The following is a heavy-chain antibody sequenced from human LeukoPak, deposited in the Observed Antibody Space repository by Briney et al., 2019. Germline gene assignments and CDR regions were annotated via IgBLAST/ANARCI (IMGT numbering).Heavy chain of an antibody. CDR1: GFAFSSYA. Sequence: GGSLRLSCAASGFAFSSYAMTWVRQAPGKGLEWVSAIGGSGAGTYYADSVKGRFTISRDNSKNTLYLQMNSLRAEDTAVYYYAKNGGDTYGTGHFDYWGQGTLVTVSS. V-gene: IGHV3-23*01. D-gene: IGHD3-10*01. J-gene: IGHJ4*02. CDR3: AKNGGDTYGTGHFDY. CDR2: IGGSGAGT.